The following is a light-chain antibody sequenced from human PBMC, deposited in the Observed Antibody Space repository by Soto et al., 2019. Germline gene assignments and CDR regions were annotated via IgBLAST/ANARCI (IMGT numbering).Light chain of an antibody. CDR1: SSDVGRYNF. J-gene: IGLJ1*01. CDR3: SSFSSSSTQV. V-gene: IGLV2-14*03. CDR2: AVS. Sequence: QPASVSGSSGRSITISCTGTSSDVGRYNFVSWYQQHPGNAPKLLIYAVSDRPSGVSTRFSGSKSGNTASLAISGLQAEDEAVYYCSSFSSSSTQVFGTGTKVTVL.